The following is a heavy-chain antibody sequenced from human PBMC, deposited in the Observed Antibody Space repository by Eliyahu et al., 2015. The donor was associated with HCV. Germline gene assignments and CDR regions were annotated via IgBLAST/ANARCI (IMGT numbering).Heavy chain of an antibody. CDR3: ATFDSSGYSNAFDI. J-gene: IGHJ3*02. Sequence: QMQLVQSGAEXKKTGSSVKXSXKASGYTFTYRYLHWVRQAPGQALEWMGWITPLNGNTNYAQKFQDRVTITRDRSMSTAYMELSSLRSEDTAMYYCATFDSSGYSNAFDIWGQGTMVTVSS. CDR2: ITPLNGNT. CDR1: GYTFTYRY. V-gene: IGHV1-45*02. D-gene: IGHD3-22*01.